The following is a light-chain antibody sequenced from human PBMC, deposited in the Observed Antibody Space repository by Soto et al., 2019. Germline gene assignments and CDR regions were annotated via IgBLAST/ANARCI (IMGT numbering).Light chain of an antibody. J-gene: IGLJ1*01. V-gene: IGLV2-11*01. CDR2: DAS. Sequence: QSALTQPRSVSGSPGQSVTISCTGSSSDVGGYNYVSWYQQHPGKAPKLMIYDASKRPSGVPDRFYRSKSGNTASLTISGLQAEDEADYYCSSYAGSYTLYVFGTGTKV. CDR1: SSDVGGYNY. CDR3: SSYAGSYTLYV.